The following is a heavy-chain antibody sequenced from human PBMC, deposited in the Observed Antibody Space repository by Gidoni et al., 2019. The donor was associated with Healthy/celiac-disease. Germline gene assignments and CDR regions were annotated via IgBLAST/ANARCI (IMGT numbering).Heavy chain of an antibody. Sequence: HLQLQESGPGLVKPSETLSLTCTVSGCSISSSSYYWGWIRQHPGKGLEWIGSIYYSGSTYYNPSLKSRVTISVDMSKNQFFLKLSSVTAEDTAVYYCARHSDGYDYGEHWYFDLWGRGTLVTVSS. CDR2: IYYSGST. CDR1: GCSISSSSYY. V-gene: IGHV4-39*01. CDR3: ARHSDGYDYGEHWYFDL. J-gene: IGHJ2*01. D-gene: IGHD4-17*01.